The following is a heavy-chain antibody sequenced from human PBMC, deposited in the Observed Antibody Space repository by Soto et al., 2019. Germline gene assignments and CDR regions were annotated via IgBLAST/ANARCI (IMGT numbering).Heavy chain of an antibody. CDR3: ARVGAATGRSNYFDC. D-gene: IGHD6-13*01. CDR2: ITYDGCSK. CDR1: GFTFSRYA. V-gene: IGHV3-30-3*01. Sequence: WLSLRLPWPPCGFTFSRYATLCVRQAPVQGLEWVAVITYDGCSKYYADSVKGLFTISRDNSKNTRYPRIYHLRAEDTPPHYIARVGAATGRSNYFDCWGRGTLVTFSS. J-gene: IGHJ4*02.